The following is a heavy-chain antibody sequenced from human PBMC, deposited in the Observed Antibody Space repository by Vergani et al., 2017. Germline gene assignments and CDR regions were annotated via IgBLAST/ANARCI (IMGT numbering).Heavy chain of an antibody. CDR2: IYHSGST. V-gene: IGHV4-4*03. D-gene: IGHD5-12*01. CDR3: ARVGIVATIRAPWYFDY. Sequence: QVQLQESGPGLVKPPGTLSLTCAVSGVSISSSNWWSWVRQPPGKGLEWIGEIYHSGSTNYNPSLKSRVTISVDKSKNQFSLKLSSVTAADTAVYYCARVGIVATIRAPWYFDYWGQGTLVTVSS. J-gene: IGHJ4*02. CDR1: GVSISSSNW.